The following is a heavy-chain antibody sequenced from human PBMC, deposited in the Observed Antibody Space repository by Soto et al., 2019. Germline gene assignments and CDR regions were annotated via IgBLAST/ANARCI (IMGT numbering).Heavy chain of an antibody. CDR2: INPSGGST. Sequence: GASVKVSCKASGYTFTSYYIHWVRQAPGQGLEWMGIINPSGGSTSYAQKFQGRVTMTRDTSTSTVYMELSSLRSEDTAVYYCAREGDYDILTGYFALWGQGTLVTVSS. J-gene: IGHJ4*02. V-gene: IGHV1-46*03. D-gene: IGHD3-9*01. CDR1: GYTFTSYY. CDR3: AREGDYDILTGYFAL.